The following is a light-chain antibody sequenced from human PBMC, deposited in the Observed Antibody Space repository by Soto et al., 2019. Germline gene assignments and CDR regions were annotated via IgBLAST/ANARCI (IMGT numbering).Light chain of an antibody. Sequence: DMQMTQSPSTLSASIGDRVTITCRASQNINSWIAWYQQKPGKAPKFLIYDASTLESGVPSRFSGSGFGTEFSLTISSLQPDDFGSYYCQHMRTFGQGTKVDIK. V-gene: IGKV1-5*01. CDR1: QNINSW. CDR3: QHMRT. J-gene: IGKJ1*01. CDR2: DAS.